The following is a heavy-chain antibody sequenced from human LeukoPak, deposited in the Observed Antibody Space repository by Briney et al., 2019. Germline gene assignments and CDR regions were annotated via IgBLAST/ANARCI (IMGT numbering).Heavy chain of an antibody. V-gene: IGHV3-30*02. Sequence: GGSLRLSCAASGFTFSSYGMHWVRQAPGKGLEWVAFIRYDGSNKYYADSVKGRFTISRDNSKNTLYLQMNSLRAEDTAVYYSASQGYFDWLPDYWGQGTLVTVSS. CDR3: ASQGYFDWLPDY. CDR1: GFTFSSYG. J-gene: IGHJ4*02. CDR2: IRYDGSNK. D-gene: IGHD3-9*01.